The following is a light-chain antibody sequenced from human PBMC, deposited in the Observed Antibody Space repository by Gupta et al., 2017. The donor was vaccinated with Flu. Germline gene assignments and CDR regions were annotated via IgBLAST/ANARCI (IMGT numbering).Light chain of an antibody. CDR3: QHENNCPFT. CDR1: QSVSSD. V-gene: IGKV3-15*01. CDR2: GAS. Sequence: EIVMTQSPATLSVSPGESATLSCRASQSVSSDLAWYQQKPGQAPRLLISGASTRATGIPARFSGSGSGTEFTLTISSRQSEDFAVYHCQHENNCPFTFGRGTKVDI. J-gene: IGKJ4*01.